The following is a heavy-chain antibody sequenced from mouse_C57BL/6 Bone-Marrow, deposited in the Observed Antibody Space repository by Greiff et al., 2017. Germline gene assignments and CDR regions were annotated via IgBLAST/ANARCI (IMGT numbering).Heavy chain of an antibody. Sequence: VPLQQPGAELVRPGSSVKLSCKASGYTFPSYWMDWVKQRPGQGLEWIGNIYPSDSETHYNQKFKDKATLTVDKSSSTAYMQLSSLTSEDSAVYYCARRGGVYGNFPVAYWGQGTLVTVSA. CDR1: GYTFPSYW. J-gene: IGHJ3*01. D-gene: IGHD2-1*01. V-gene: IGHV1-61*01. CDR2: IYPSDSET. CDR3: ARRGGVYGNFPVAY.